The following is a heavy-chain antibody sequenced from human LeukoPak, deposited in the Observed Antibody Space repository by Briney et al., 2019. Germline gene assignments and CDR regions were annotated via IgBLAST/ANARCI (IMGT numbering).Heavy chain of an antibody. CDR1: GFTVSTYS. J-gene: IGHJ6*03. Sequence: PGRSLRLAWAASGFTVSTYSMNWVRHAPGKGREWVAFISSSSEYIYYEDSVKGRFIISRDNAKNSLYLQVNSLRAEDTAVYYCARDPYSGNYGDYYYYYMDVWGKGTTVTISS. V-gene: IGHV3-21*01. CDR2: ISSSSEYI. D-gene: IGHD1-26*01. CDR3: ARDPYSGNYGDYYYYYMDV.